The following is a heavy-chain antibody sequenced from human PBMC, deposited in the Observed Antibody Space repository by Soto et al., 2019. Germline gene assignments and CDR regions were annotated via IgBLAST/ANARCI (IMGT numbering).Heavy chain of an antibody. CDR3: ARGTDSIWGHFKS. Sequence: QVQLGQSGGGGVQPGGSLRLSCAASGFSVNFYALHWVRQAPGKGLEWVAVISFDGRNKYFADSVRGRSTISKDNSTNTLYLEMHPRSPEEPAVYYCARGTDSIWGHFKSWGQGILVTDSS. CDR2: ISFDGRNK. D-gene: IGHD3-16*01. CDR1: GFSVNFYA. J-gene: IGHJ4*02. V-gene: IGHV3-30*04.